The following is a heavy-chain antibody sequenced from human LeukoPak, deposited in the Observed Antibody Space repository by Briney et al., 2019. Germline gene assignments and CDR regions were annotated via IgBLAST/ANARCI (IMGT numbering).Heavy chain of an antibody. D-gene: IGHD3-22*01. CDR1: GFTFSNNG. CDR3: AKTNGYYDY. J-gene: IGHJ4*02. Sequence: GGSLRLSCAASGFTFSNNGMSWVCQSPGRGLEWVSGISGGGDTTYYAESVKGRFTISRDNSKNTLFLQMNSLTAEDTAVYYCAKTNGYYDYWGQGTLVAVSS. V-gene: IGHV3-23*01. CDR2: ISGGGDTT.